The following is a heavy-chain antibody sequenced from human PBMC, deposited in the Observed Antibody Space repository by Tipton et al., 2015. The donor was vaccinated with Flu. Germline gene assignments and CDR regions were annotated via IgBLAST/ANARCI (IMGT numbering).Heavy chain of an antibody. Sequence: LRLSCSVSGYSIRSAYYWGWVRRPPGKGLEWIGTIYHSGTTYYNPSLKSRLNIAVDTSKNQFSLRLSSVTAADTAVYYCARHTGDSVRGVIDYWGQGTLVTVSS. J-gene: IGHJ4*02. D-gene: IGHD3-10*02. CDR3: ARHTGDSVRGVIDY. CDR2: IYHSGTT. V-gene: IGHV4-38-2*01. CDR1: GYSIRSAYY.